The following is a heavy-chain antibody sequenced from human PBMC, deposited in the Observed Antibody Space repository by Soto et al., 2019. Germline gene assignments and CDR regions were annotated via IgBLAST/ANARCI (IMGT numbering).Heavy chain of an antibody. V-gene: IGHV1-69*02. CDR3: ASGKTGCGGDCSSSFDY. CDR2: IIPILGIA. J-gene: IGHJ4*02. Sequence: QVQLVQSGAEVKKPGSSVKVSCKASGGTFSSYTINWVRQAPGQGLEWMGRIIPILGIANYAQKFQGRVTITADKSTSTAYMELSSLRSEDTAVYYCASGKTGCGGDCSSSFDYWGQGTLVTVSS. D-gene: IGHD2-21*01. CDR1: GGTFSSYT.